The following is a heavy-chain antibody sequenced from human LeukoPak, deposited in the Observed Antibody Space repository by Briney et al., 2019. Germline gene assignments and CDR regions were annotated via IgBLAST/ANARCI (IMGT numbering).Heavy chain of an antibody. J-gene: IGHJ4*02. V-gene: IGHV4-59*01. CDR2: IYNSGIT. D-gene: IGHD1-26*01. CDR3: ARDVGATPGYFDY. CDR1: GDSISSYY. Sequence: SETLSLTCTVSGDSISSYYWNWIRQPPGKGLEWIGYIYNSGITNYNPSLKSRVTISVDTSKNQFSLKLSSVTAADTAVYYCARDVGATPGYFDYWGQGTLVTVSS.